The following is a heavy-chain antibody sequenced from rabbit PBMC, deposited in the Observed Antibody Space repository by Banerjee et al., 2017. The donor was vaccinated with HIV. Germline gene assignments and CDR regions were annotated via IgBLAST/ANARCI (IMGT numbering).Heavy chain of an antibody. Sequence: QEQLEESGGDLVKPEGTLKLTCKASGIDFSGYYYMCWVRQAPGKGLEWIPCIYACRSGSTYYASWAKGRFTGSKTSSTTVTLQMTSLTAADTATYFCANAGSSYSFKLWGPGTLVT. V-gene: IGHV1S45*01. J-gene: IGHJ4*01. D-gene: IGHD8-1*01. CDR3: ANAGSSYSFKL. CDR2: IYACRSGST. CDR1: GIDFSGYYY.